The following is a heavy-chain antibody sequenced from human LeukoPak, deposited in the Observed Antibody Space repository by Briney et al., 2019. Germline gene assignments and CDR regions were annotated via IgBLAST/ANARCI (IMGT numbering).Heavy chain of an antibody. Sequence: GGSLRLSCAASGFTFDDYAMHWVRQAPGKGLEWVSGISWNSGSIGYADSVKGRFTTSRDNAKNSLYLQMNSLRAEDTALYYCAKDLRYYYYGMDVWGQGTTVTVSS. CDR2: ISWNSGSI. CDR1: GFTFDDYA. V-gene: IGHV3-9*01. J-gene: IGHJ6*02. CDR3: AKDLRYYYYGMDV.